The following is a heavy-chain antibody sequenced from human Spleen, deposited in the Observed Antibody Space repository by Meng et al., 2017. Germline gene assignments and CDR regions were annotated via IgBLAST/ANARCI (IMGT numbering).Heavy chain of an antibody. J-gene: IGHJ4*02. CDR2: MYDSGNI. D-gene: IGHD1-26*01. Sequence: SETLSLTCTVSGGSISSYYWSWIRQSPGKGLEWIGYMYDSGNINYNPSLKSRLTISYDTSKNQLSLRLSSVTAADTAVYYCARAPYIKGGGPRYYFDSWGQGTLVTVSS. V-gene: IGHV4-59*01. CDR1: GGSISSYY. CDR3: ARAPYIKGGGPRYYFDS.